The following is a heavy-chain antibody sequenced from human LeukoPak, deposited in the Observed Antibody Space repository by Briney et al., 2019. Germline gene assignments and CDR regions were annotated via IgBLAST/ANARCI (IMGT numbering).Heavy chain of an antibody. D-gene: IGHD6-6*01. Sequence: PGGSLRLSCAASGFTFSSYWMSWVRQAPGKGLEWVANIKQDGSEKYYVDSVKGRFTISRDNAKNSLYLQMNSLTAEDTAVYYCAKLGSSSSFDFWGQGTLVTVSS. V-gene: IGHV3-7*01. CDR1: GFTFSSYW. J-gene: IGHJ4*02. CDR3: AKLGSSSSFDF. CDR2: IKQDGSEK.